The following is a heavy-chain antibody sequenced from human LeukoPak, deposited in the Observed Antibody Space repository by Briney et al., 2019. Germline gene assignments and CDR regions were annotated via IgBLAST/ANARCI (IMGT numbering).Heavy chain of an antibody. CDR1: GGTFSSYA. D-gene: IGHD3-3*01. Sequence: ASAKVSCKASGGTFSSYAISWVRQAPGQGFEWMGGIIPIFGTANYAQKFQGRVTITADKSTSTAYMELSSLRSEDTAVYYCARGLGRFLEWPNYYYYMDVWGKGTTVTVSS. CDR2: IIPIFGTA. CDR3: ARGLGRFLEWPNYYYYMDV. J-gene: IGHJ6*03. V-gene: IGHV1-69*06.